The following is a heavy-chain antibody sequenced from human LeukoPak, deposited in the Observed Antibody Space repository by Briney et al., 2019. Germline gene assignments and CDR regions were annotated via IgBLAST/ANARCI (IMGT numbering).Heavy chain of an antibody. V-gene: IGHV3-7*01. CDR1: GFTVNNNY. D-gene: IGHD5-12*01. CDR3: ARDSGYNAFDI. J-gene: IGHJ3*02. CDR2: INPDGSTI. Sequence: GGSLRLSCAASGFTVNNNYMSWVRQAPGKGLDWLGNINPDGSTINYVDSVKGRFTFSRDNAKNSLYLQMNSLRAEDTAVFYCARDSGYNAFDIWGQGTTVTVSS.